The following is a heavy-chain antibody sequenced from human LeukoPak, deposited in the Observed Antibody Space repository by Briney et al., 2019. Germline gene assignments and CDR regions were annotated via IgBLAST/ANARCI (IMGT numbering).Heavy chain of an antibody. Sequence: GGSLRLSCAASGFTFSSYGVHWVRQAPGKGLEWVAVISYDGSNKYYADSVKGRFTISRDNSKNTLYLQMNSLRAEDTAVYYCAKSIYGGGGYSYGFDYWGQGTLVTVSS. CDR3: AKSIYGGGGYSYGFDY. J-gene: IGHJ4*02. D-gene: IGHD5-18*01. CDR2: ISYDGSNK. V-gene: IGHV3-30*18. CDR1: GFTFSSYG.